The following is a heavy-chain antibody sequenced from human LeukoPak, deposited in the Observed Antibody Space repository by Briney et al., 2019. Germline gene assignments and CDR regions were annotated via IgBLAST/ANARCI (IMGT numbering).Heavy chain of an antibody. CDR1: GGSFSGYY. V-gene: IGHV4-34*01. J-gene: IGHJ4*02. CDR2: INHSGST. D-gene: IGHD3-22*01. CDR3: ARLRRYDSSGYYYSFGYYFDY. Sequence: SETLSLTCAVYGGSFSGYYWSWIRQPPGKGLEWIGEINHSGSTNYNPSLKSRVTISVDTSKNQLSLKLSSVTAADTAAYYCARLRRYDSSGYYYSFGYYFDYWGQGTLVTVSS.